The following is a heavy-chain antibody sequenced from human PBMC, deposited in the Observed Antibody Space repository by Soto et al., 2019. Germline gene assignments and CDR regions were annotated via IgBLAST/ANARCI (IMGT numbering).Heavy chain of an antibody. CDR2: VNPTGST. Sequence: PSETLSLTCAVYGGSFSGYYWSWIRQSPGKGLEWIGEVNPTGSTKYNPSLKSRVTISVDTSKNQFSLNLNSVTAADTALYYCARSREQWLVDAFDIWGQGTMLTVSS. V-gene: IGHV4-34*01. CDR3: ARSREQWLVDAFDI. CDR1: GGSFSGYY. D-gene: IGHD6-19*01. J-gene: IGHJ3*02.